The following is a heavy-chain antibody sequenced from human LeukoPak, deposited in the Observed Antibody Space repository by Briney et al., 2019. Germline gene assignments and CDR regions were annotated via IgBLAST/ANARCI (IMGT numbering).Heavy chain of an antibody. Sequence: PGGSLRLSCAASGFTFNSYWMSWVRQAPGKGLEWVAVISYDGSNKYYADSVKGRFTISRDNSKNTLYLQMNSLRAEDTAVYYCARQGQQLVPIYYYYYMDVWGKGTTVTVSS. D-gene: IGHD6-13*01. CDR2: ISYDGSNK. CDR1: GFTFNSYW. CDR3: ARQGQQLVPIYYYYYMDV. J-gene: IGHJ6*03. V-gene: IGHV3-30-3*01.